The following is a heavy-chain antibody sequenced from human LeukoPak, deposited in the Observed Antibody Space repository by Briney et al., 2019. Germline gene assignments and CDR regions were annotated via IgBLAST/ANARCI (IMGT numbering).Heavy chain of an antibody. V-gene: IGHV3-48*01. CDR1: GFTFSSYS. D-gene: IGHD3-9*01. CDR2: ISSSSSTI. J-gene: IGHJ6*03. CDR3: ARVLRYFDWLEGYYMDV. Sequence: GGSLRLSCAASGFTFSSYSMNWVRQAPGKGLEWVSYISSSSSTIYYADSVKGRFTISRDNAKNSLYLQMNGLRAEDTAVYYCARVLRYFDWLEGYYMDVWGKGTTVTVSS.